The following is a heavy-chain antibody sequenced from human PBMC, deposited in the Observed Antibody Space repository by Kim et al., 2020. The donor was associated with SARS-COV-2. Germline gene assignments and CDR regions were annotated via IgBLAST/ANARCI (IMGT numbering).Heavy chain of an antibody. V-gene: IGHV3-74*01. CDR2: STT. Sequence: STTNYADSVKGRFNIYRDNAKNTLYLQMDSLRADDTAIYFCLQDVYGRGQWGQGTLVIVSS. J-gene: IGHJ4*02. D-gene: IGHD1-1*01. CDR3: LQDVYGRGQ.